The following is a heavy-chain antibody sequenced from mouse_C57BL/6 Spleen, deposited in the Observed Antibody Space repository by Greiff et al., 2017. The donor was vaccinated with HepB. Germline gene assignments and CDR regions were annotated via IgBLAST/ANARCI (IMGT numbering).Heavy chain of an antibody. V-gene: IGHV1-15*01. CDR2: IDPETGGT. Sequence: QVQLQQSGAELVRPGASVTLSCKASGYTFTDYEMHWVKQTPVHGLEWIGAIDPETGGTAYNQKFKGKAILTADKSSSTAYMELRSLTSEDSAVYYCTRWADGYYVRIFAYWGQGTLVTVSA. CDR1: GYTFTDYE. J-gene: IGHJ3*01. D-gene: IGHD2-3*01. CDR3: TRWADGYYVRIFAY.